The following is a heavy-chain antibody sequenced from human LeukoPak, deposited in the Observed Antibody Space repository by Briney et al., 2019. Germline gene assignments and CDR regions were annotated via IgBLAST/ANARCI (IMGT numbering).Heavy chain of an antibody. CDR3: ARGSLSSRSHYGDY. J-gene: IGHJ4*02. Sequence: GGSLRLSCAASGFTFNTYSMSWVRQAPGQGLEWVSFISSGSHYIYYADSVKGRFTISRDNTKNSLFLQMNSPRAEDTAVYYCARGSLSSRSHYGDYWGQGTLVTVSS. CDR2: ISSGSHYI. V-gene: IGHV3-21*01. D-gene: IGHD3-10*01. CDR1: GFTFNTYS.